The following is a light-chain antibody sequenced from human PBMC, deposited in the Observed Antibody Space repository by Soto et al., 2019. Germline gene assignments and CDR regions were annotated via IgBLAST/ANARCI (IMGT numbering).Light chain of an antibody. CDR2: DTS. CDR3: QHYNNWPPYT. CDR1: QNVTSY. J-gene: IGKJ2*01. Sequence: DIVLTQSPATLSLSPGERATLSCRASQNVTSYLAWYQQKPGQAPRLLIYDTSTRAPGIPARFSGSGSGTDFTLTISSLQSEDFGVYYCQHYNNWPPYTFGQGTKLEIK. V-gene: IGKV3-11*01.